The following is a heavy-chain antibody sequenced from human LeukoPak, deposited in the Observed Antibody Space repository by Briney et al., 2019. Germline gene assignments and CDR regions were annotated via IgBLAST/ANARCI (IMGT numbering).Heavy chain of an antibody. J-gene: IGHJ4*02. CDR2: ISDGGWT. CDR3: AKECDYGNTSHMPCY. D-gene: IGHD4-17*01. CDR1: ALPPSNYA. V-gene: IGHV3-23*01. Sequence: GGSLRLSCAASALPPSNYAMSWVRQAPGKGLEWVASISDGGWTAYTDSVKGRFFISRETATNTLYLQMNSLRVEDTAVYYCAKECDYGNTSHMPCYWGQGTLVTVSS.